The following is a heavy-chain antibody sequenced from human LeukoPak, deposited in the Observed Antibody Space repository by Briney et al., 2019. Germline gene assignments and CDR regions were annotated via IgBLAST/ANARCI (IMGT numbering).Heavy chain of an antibody. CDR3: ASLSGTTLSDAFDI. V-gene: IGHV4-38-2*01. D-gene: IGHD1-7*01. J-gene: IGHJ3*02. CDR2: IYHSGST. CDR1: GYSISRGYY. Sequence: PSETLSLTCAVSGYSISRGYYWGWIRQPPGKGLEWIGSIYHSGSTYYNPSLKSRVTISVDTSKTQFSLKLGSVTAADTAVYYCASLSGTTLSDAFDIWGQGTMVTVSS.